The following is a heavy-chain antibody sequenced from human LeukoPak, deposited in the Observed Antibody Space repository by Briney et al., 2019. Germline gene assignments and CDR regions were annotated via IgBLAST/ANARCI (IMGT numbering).Heavy chain of an antibody. J-gene: IGHJ6*03. CDR1: GFTFSSYR. CDR3: ARWRSSGGMDYYYYMDV. V-gene: IGHV3-74*01. D-gene: IGHD6-19*01. Sequence: PGGSLRLSYAASGFTFSSYRMHWVRQAPGKGLVWVSRINSDGSSTSYADSVKGRFTISRDNAKNSLYLQMNSLRAEDTAVYYCARWRSSGGMDYYYYMDVWGKGTTVTVSS. CDR2: INSDGSST.